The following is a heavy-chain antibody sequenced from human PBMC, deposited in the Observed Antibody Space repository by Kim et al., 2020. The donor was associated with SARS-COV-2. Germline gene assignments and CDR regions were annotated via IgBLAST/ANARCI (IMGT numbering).Heavy chain of an antibody. CDR1: GYTFTDYS. Sequence: ASVKVSCKASGYTFTDYSMHWVRQAPGQGLEWIGWINPNSGGTNYAQKFQGRVSMTTDTSINTVYMELSGLRSDDAAVYYCGRGDVATLLVDYWGQGTLITVSS. J-gene: IGHJ4*02. V-gene: IGHV1-2*02. CDR2: INPNSGGT. CDR3: GRGDVATLLVDY. D-gene: IGHD5-12*01.